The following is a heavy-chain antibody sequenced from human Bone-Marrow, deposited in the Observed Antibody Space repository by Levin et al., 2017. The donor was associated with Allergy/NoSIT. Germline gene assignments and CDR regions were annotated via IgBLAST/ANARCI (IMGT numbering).Heavy chain of an antibody. Sequence: PGGSLRLSCTTSGFTFNYFEFNWVRQAPGKGLEWLSYINENGQIRRYADSVRGRFTISRDDAKNSLSLQMNNLSAEDTAVYYCARETEVTSPDYYYYSGMDLWGQGTTVIVSS. V-gene: IGHV3-48*03. CDR1: GFTFNYFE. CDR2: INENGQIR. J-gene: IGHJ6*02. CDR3: ARETEVTSPDYYYYSGMDL. D-gene: IGHD2-21*02.